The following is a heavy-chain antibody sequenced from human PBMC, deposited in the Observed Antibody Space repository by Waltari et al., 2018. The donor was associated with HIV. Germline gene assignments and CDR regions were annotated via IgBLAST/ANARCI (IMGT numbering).Heavy chain of an antibody. Sequence: QEHLVQSGAEVRSPGASVKVACQTSGYTFAAYNIHWVRQAPGEAPEWLGWGNPCNGATDDALKFEEWVTITKDTSANTVHIIVNKLRSDDTAIYYCARSESATWANLDLWGQGTLVSVSS. V-gene: IGHV1-2*04. CDR3: ARSESATWANLDL. CDR2: GNPCNGAT. D-gene: IGHD2-15*01. J-gene: IGHJ5*02. CDR1: GYTFAAYN.